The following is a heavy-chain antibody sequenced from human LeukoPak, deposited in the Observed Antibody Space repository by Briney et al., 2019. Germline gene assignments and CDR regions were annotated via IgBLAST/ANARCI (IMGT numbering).Heavy chain of an antibody. V-gene: IGHV3-30*19. CDR3: ARDPARIVGAIIPQNYGMDV. J-gene: IGHJ6*02. CDR2: ISYDGSNN. CDR1: GFIFSHYG. D-gene: IGHD1-26*01. Sequence: PGRSLRLSCAASGFIFSHYGMHWVRQAPGKGLAWVAVISYDGSNNYYADSVKGRFTITGDNSKNTLYLQMNNLRAEDTAVYYCARDPARIVGAIIPQNYGMDVWGQGTTVTVSS.